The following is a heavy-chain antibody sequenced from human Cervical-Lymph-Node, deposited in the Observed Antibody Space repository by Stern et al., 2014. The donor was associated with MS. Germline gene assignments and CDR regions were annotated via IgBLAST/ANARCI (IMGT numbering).Heavy chain of an antibody. V-gene: IGHV4-61*02. CDR3: ASGYRIFDY. J-gene: IGHJ4*02. CDR2: IHASGSA. CDR1: GGSISSGSDY. D-gene: IGHD5-18*01. Sequence: VQLVESGPGLVKPSQTLSLTCTVSGGSISSGSDYWSWIRQPVGKGLEWIGRIHASGSAFYTPSPKSRVPISTDTSMNQFSLELNSATAADTAIYYCASGYRIFDYWGQGILVTVSS.